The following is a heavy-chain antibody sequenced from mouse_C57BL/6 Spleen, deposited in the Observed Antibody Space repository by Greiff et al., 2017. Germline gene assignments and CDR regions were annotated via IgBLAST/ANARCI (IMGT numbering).Heavy chain of an antibody. J-gene: IGHJ4*01. Sequence: EVKVVESEGGLVQPGSSMKLSCTASGFTFSDYYMAWVRQVPEKGLEWVANINYDGSSTNYLDSLKSRFIISRDNAKNILYLQMSSLKSEDTATYDCARVDYGNYYAMDYWGQGTSVTVSS. CDR1: GFTFSDYY. CDR2: INYDGSST. D-gene: IGHD1-1*01. CDR3: ARVDYGNYYAMDY. V-gene: IGHV5-16*01.